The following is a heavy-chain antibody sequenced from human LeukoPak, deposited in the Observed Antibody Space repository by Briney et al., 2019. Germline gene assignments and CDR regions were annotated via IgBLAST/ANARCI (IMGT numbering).Heavy chain of an antibody. Sequence: SETLSLTCTVSGYSISNNFYWAWIRQSPGKGLEWIVSINHSWSTYYNPSLKSRVTISVDTSKNQFSLKLSSMTAADTAVYYCARGALLWFGDRMEYYFDYWGQGTLLTVSS. CDR3: ARGALLWFGDRMEYYFDY. D-gene: IGHD3-10*01. V-gene: IGHV4-38-2*02. CDR1: GYSISNNFY. J-gene: IGHJ4*02. CDR2: INHSWST.